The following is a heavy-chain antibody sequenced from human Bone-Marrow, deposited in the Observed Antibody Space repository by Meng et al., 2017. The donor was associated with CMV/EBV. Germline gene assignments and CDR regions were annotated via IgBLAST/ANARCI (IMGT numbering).Heavy chain of an antibody. D-gene: IGHD3-22*01. V-gene: IGHV1-2*02. CDR3: ARDPISGDSSGTDY. Sequence: QVQLGQSGAEVKRPGASVKVSCKASGYTFTGYYMHWVRQAPGQGLEWMGWINPNGGGTNYAQKFQGRVTMTRDTSMSTAYMELSRLRSDDTAVYYCARDPISGDSSGTDYWGQGTLVTVSS. J-gene: IGHJ4*02. CDR2: INPNGGGT. CDR1: GYTFTGYY.